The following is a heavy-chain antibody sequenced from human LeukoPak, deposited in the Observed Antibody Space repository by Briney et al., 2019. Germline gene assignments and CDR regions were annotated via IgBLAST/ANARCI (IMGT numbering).Heavy chain of an antibody. CDR2: MNQDGSAI. J-gene: IGHJ4*02. V-gene: IGHV3-7*01. CDR1: GFTFSRHR. D-gene: IGHD6-19*01. Sequence: GGSLRLSCAASGFTFSRHRMSWVRQTPGKGLERVAHMNQDGSAIYYVDSVKGRFTISRDNAKNSLCLQMTGLTVADTAVYYCARTVPGYPDDYFDYWGQGTLVTVSS. CDR3: ARTVPGYPDDYFDY.